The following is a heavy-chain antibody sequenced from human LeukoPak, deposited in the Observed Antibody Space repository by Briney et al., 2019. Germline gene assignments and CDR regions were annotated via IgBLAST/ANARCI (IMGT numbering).Heavy chain of an antibody. J-gene: IGHJ4*02. CDR3: ASAILDGYNDMYFDY. Sequence: SVKVSCKASGGTFSSYAISWVRQAPGQGLEWMGRIIPIFGTANCAQKFQGRVTITTDESTSTAYMELSSLRSEDTAVYYCASAILDGYNDMYFDYWGQGTLVTVSS. D-gene: IGHD5-24*01. CDR1: GGTFSSYA. CDR2: IIPIFGTA. V-gene: IGHV1-69*05.